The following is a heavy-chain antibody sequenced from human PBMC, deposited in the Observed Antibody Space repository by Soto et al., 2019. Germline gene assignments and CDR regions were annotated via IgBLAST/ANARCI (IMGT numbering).Heavy chain of an antibody. CDR1: GLTFSTYS. J-gene: IGHJ4*02. Sequence: GGSLRLSCAASGLTFSTYSMSWVRQAPGKGLEWVSAIGGRGVSTLYADSVKGRFTISKDNSKNTLYLQMNSLKVEDTAVYYCAKRGDDFRSGYYYYFDYWGLGTLVTVSS. D-gene: IGHD3-3*01. CDR3: AKRGDDFRSGYYYYFDY. V-gene: IGHV3-23*01. CDR2: IGGRGVST.